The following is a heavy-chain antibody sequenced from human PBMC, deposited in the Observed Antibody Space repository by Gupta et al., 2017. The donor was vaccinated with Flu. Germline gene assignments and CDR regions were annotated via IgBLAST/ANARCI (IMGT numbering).Heavy chain of an antibody. V-gene: IGHV3-30*09. J-gene: IGHJ3*01. D-gene: IGHD3-16*01. CDR3: ATEGSHGGSAFDF. Sequence: QVQLVESGGGVAQPGRSLRLSCAASGFTFTSSSLHWVRQAPGKGLEWLAFISNDERRKRYADAVTGRFAISRDNNRNTLYLQLNSLRPEDTAVYYCATEGSHGGSAFDFWGQGTMVTVSS. CDR1: GFTFTSSS. CDR2: ISNDERRK.